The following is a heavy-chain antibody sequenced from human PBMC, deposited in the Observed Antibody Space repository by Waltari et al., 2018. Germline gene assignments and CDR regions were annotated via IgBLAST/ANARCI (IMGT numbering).Heavy chain of an antibody. V-gene: IGHV4-39*01. CDR2: MSYSGAT. D-gene: IGHD5-12*01. J-gene: IGHJ3*01. CDR3: ATYIGASVGTAAFDV. CDR1: GVSITSNSHY. Sequence: QLQLQESGPGLVKPSETLSLTCSVSGVSITSNSHYWGWIRQPPGQGLEWIGTMSYSGATYSSPSLQSRVTISRDTSKNLLSLKLGSVTAADTAVYYCATYIGASVGTAAFDVWGLGTMVTVSS.